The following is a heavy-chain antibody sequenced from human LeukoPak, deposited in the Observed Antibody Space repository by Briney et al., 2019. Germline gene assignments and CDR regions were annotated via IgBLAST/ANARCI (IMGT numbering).Heavy chain of an antibody. CDR1: GGSISAYY. D-gene: IGHD6-13*01. CDR2: IYNSATT. Sequence: SETQSLTCTVSGGSISAYYWSWIRQPPGKELQWIGFIYNSATTRYNPSLRSRVTMSLDTSKNQFSLRLNSVTAADTAVYFCTTTGGSSTDPVFDPWGQGTLVTVSS. V-gene: IGHV4-59*03. CDR3: TTTGGSSTDPVFDP. J-gene: IGHJ5*02.